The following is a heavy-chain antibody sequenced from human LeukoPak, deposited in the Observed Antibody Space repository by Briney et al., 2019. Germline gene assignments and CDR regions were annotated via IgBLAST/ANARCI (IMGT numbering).Heavy chain of an antibody. Sequence: GGSLRLSCTASGFTFGDYAMSWIRQAPGKGLEWVGFIRSKAYGETADCAASVKGRFTISRDDSKAIAYLQMNSLKTEDTAVYHCTRDRGAYNLYDYWGQGTLVTVSS. CDR2: IRSKAYGETA. CDR1: GFTFGDYA. D-gene: IGHD1-1*01. V-gene: IGHV3-49*03. CDR3: TRDRGAYNLYDY. J-gene: IGHJ4*02.